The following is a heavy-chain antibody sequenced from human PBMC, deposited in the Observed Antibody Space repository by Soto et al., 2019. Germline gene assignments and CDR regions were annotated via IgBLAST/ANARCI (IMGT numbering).Heavy chain of an antibody. CDR2: IFYSGST. D-gene: IGHD5-18*01. CDR1: GSSIRSYY. CDR3: ARGAADTAMVDS. J-gene: IGHJ4*02. Sequence: SETLSLTCTVSGSSIRSYYWTWIRQPPGKGLEWLGYIFYSGSTFYNPSLKSRVTISIHTSKSQFSLQLTSVTAADTAVYYCARGAADTAMVDSWGQGTLVTVSS. V-gene: IGHV4-59*01.